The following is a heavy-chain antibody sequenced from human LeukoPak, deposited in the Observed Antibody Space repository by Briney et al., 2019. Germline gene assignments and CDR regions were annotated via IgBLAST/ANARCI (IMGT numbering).Heavy chain of an antibody. J-gene: IGHJ4*02. V-gene: IGHV3-23*01. Sequence: PGGSLRLSCAASGFTFSNYAMNWVRQVPGKGLEWVSIITDSGGDTNYADSVKGRFTISRDNSKSTLYLQMNSLRAEDTDTYYCAKAAGGVCNSGDCYSGVFDNWGQGTLVTVSS. CDR3: AKAAGGVCNSGDCYSGVFDN. CDR1: GFTFSNYA. D-gene: IGHD2-21*02. CDR2: ITDSGGDT.